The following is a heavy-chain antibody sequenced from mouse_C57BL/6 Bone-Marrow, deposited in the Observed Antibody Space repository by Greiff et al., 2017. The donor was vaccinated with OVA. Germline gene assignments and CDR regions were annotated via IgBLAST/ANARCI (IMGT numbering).Heavy chain of an antibody. CDR3: ARGRYYGSSFFFDY. D-gene: IGHD1-1*01. CDR2: INYDGSST. V-gene: IGHV5-16*01. Sequence: EVQRVESEGGLVQPGSSMKLSCTASGFTFSDYYMAWVRQVPEKGLEWVANINYDGSSTYYLDSLKSRFIISRDNAKNILYLQMSSLKSEDTATYYCARGRYYGSSFFFDYWGQGTTLTVSS. J-gene: IGHJ2*01. CDR1: GFTFSDYY.